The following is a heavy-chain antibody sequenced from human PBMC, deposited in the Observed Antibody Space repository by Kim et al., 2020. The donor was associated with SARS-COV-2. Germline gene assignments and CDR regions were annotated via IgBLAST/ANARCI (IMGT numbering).Heavy chain of an antibody. Sequence: GGSLRLSCVASGFTFTSRAMSWVRQSPVKGLEWVASINNGGNPYYANSVKGRFTISRDITKHTLYLQMNSRRADDTALYYCAKDHPSNGWPAFDSWGQGTQVTVPT. CDR1: GFTFTSRA. CDR2: INNGGNP. V-gene: IGHV3-23*01. D-gene: IGHD6-19*01. CDR3: AKDHPSNGWPAFDS. J-gene: IGHJ4*02.